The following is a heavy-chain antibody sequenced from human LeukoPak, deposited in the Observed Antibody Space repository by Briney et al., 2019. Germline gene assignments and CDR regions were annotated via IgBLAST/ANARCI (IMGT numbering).Heavy chain of an antibody. Sequence: GGSLRLSCAASGFTFSNYAMGWVRQAPGKGLEWVSIISGSGGSTYYADSVKGRFTISRDNSKNTLYLQMNSLRAEDTAIYYCAKRRSSGFDYWGQGTLVTVSS. V-gene: IGHV3-23*01. CDR3: AKRRSSGFDY. J-gene: IGHJ4*02. CDR2: ISGSGGST. CDR1: GFTFSNYA. D-gene: IGHD6-6*01.